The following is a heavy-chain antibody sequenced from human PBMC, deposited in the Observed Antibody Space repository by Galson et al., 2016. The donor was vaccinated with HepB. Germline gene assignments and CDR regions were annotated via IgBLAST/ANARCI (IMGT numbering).Heavy chain of an antibody. Sequence: SLRLSCAASGFTFDDYAMHWVRQAPGKGLEWVSLISWDGGNTYYADSVKGRFIISRDNSKNSLYLQMNSLRAEDTALYYCASNDYGTIDYWGQGTLVTVSS. V-gene: IGHV3-43D*03. CDR1: GFTFDDYA. CDR2: ISWDGGNT. D-gene: IGHD4-17*01. CDR3: ASNDYGTIDY. J-gene: IGHJ4*02.